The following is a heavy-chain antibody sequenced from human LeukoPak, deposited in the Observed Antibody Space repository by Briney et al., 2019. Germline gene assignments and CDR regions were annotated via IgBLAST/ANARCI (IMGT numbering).Heavy chain of an antibody. Sequence: SETLSLTCAVYGGSFSGYYWSWTRQPPGKGLEWIGEINHSGSTNYNPSLKSRVTISVDTSKNQFSLKLSSVTAADTAVYYCARGRYYGSGSYSSYFDYWGQGTLVTVSS. CDR2: INHSGST. D-gene: IGHD3-10*01. CDR1: GGSFSGYY. J-gene: IGHJ4*02. CDR3: ARGRYYGSGSYSSYFDY. V-gene: IGHV4-34*01.